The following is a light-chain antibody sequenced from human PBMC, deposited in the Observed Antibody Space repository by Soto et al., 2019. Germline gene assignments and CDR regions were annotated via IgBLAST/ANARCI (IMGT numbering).Light chain of an antibody. CDR1: SSDVGGYNF. J-gene: IGLJ1*01. Sequence: QSALTQPPSASGSPGQSVTISCTGTSSDVGGYNFVSWYQQHAGKVPRLLIYEVNKRPSGVPDRFSGSKSGNTASLTVSGLQPEDEADYYCSSYAGTSYVFGTGTEVTVL. CDR3: SSYAGTSYV. CDR2: EVN. V-gene: IGLV2-8*01.